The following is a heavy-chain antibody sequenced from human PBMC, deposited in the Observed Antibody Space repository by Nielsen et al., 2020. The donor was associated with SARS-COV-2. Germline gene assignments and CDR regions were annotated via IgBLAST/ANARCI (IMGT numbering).Heavy chain of an antibody. D-gene: IGHD6-6*01. J-gene: IGHJ3*02. CDR3: ARDLSFGQLSQSGDDAFDI. CDR2: IIPIFGTA. CDR1: GGTFSSYA. V-gene: IGHV1-69*13. Sequence: SVKVSCKASGGTFSSYAISWVRQAPGQGLEWMGGIIPIFGTANYAQKFQGRATITADESTSTAYMELSSLRSEDTAVYYCARDLSFGQLSQSGDDAFDIWGQGTMVTVSS.